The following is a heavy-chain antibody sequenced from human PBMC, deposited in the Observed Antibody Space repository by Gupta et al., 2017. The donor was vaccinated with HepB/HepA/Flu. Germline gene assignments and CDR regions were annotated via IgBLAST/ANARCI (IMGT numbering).Heavy chain of an antibody. D-gene: IGHD3-22*01. CDR3: AKVSVAWVDSSGYLLDY. Sequence: EVQLLESGGGLVQPGGSLRLSCAASGFTFSSYAMSWVRHAPGKGLEWVSAISGSGGSTYYADSVKGRFTISRDNSKNTLYLQMNSLRAEDTAVYYCAKVSVAWVDSSGYLLDYWGQGTLVTVSS. CDR2: ISGSGGST. J-gene: IGHJ4*02. CDR1: GFTFSSYA. V-gene: IGHV3-23*01.